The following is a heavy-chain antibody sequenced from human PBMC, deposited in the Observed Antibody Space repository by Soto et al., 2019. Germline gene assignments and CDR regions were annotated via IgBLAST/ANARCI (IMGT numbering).Heavy chain of an antibody. Sequence: EVQLVESGGGSVQPGGSLRLSCVASGITFTNYWMHWVRHVPGKGLVWVARVDSDGRGTSYADFVKGRFTISRDNAKNTLYLRMNSLRVEDTAMYYCGTVFEHWGQGIPVTVSS. CDR2: VDSDGRGT. J-gene: IGHJ4*02. CDR1: GITFTNYW. V-gene: IGHV3-74*01. CDR3: GTVFEH.